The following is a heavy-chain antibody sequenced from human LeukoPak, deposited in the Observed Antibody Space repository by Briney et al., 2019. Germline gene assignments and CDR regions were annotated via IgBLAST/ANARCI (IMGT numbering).Heavy chain of an antibody. J-gene: IGHJ6*02. CDR1: GFTFSSYA. D-gene: IGHD1-14*01. Sequence: GGSLRLSCAASGFTFSSYAMSWVRQAPGKGLERVAVISYDGSNKYYADSVKGRFTISRDNAKNSLYLQMNSLRAEDTAVYYCATAPPYNWNHLHYYYGMDVWGQGTTVTVSS. CDR2: ISYDGSNK. V-gene: IGHV3-30-3*01. CDR3: ATAPPYNWNHLHYYYGMDV.